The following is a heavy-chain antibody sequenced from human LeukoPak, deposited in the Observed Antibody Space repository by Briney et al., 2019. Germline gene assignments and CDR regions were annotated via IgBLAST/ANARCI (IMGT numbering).Heavy chain of an antibody. CDR3: AKDTSIGRYCTNGVCSPFDY. CDR1: GFTFSSYA. D-gene: IGHD2-8*01. J-gene: IGHJ4*02. CDR2: ISDTGGST. Sequence: GGSLRLSCAAAGFTFSSYAMTWVRQAPGKGLEWVSAISDTGGSTYDADSVKGRFTISRDNSKNTLYLQMNSLRAEDTAVYYCAKDTSIGRYCTNGVCSPFDYWGQGTLVTVSS. V-gene: IGHV3-23*01.